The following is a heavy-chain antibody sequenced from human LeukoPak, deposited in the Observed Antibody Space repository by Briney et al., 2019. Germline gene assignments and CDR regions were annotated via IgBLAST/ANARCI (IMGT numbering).Heavy chain of an antibody. CDR1: GFTFSSYA. J-gene: IGHJ3*02. CDR3: ARDRGKLERLLQDAFDI. D-gene: IGHD3-3*01. Sequence: GGSLRLSCTASGFTFSSYAMSWVRQAPGKGLEWVSSISSSSSYIYYADSVKGRFTISRDNAKNSLYLQMNSLRAEDMAVYYCARDRGKLERLLQDAFDIWGQGTMVTVSS. CDR2: ISSSSSYI. V-gene: IGHV3-21*01.